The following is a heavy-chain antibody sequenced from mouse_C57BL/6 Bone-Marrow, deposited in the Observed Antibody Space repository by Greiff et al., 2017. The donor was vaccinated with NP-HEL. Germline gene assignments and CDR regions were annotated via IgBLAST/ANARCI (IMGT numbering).Heavy chain of an antibody. CDR2: INPKNGGT. V-gene: IGHV1-26*01. CDR3: SRYFDYHVGFAY. Sequence: EVQLQQSGPELVKPGASVKISCKASGYTFTDYYMNWVKQSHGKSLEWIGDINPKNGGTSYNQKFKGKATLTVDKSSSTAYMELRSLTSEDSAVYYCSRYFDYHVGFAYWGQGTLVTVSA. CDR1: GYTFTDYY. J-gene: IGHJ3*01. D-gene: IGHD2-4*01.